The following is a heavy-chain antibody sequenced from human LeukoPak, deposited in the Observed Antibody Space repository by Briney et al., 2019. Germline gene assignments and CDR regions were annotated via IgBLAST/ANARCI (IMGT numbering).Heavy chain of an antibody. Sequence: GGSLRLSCAASGFTFNHAWMSWVRQAPGKGLEWVRRIKSKTNGGTTDYAAPVKGRFTISRDDSRNTLYLQMNSLKTEDTAVYYCTWVGARYYFDYWGQGTLVTVSS. CDR1: GFTFNHAW. J-gene: IGHJ4*02. CDR2: IKSKTNGGTT. CDR3: TWVGARYYFDY. D-gene: IGHD1-26*01. V-gene: IGHV3-15*01.